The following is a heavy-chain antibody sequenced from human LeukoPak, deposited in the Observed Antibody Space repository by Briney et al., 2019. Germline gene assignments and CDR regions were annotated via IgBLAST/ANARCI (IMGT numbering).Heavy chain of an antibody. J-gene: IGHJ4*02. D-gene: IGHD3-9*01. Sequence: PGGSLRLSCAASGFTFSTYAMTWVRRAPGKGLEWVSSISATDGSAYFGDSVKGRFTISRDNSKNTLYLQMNSLRAEDTAIYYCAKGSYFDLSNRLLDYWGQGTLVTVSS. CDR3: AKGSYFDLSNRLLDY. CDR2: ISATDGSA. CDR1: GFTFSTYA. V-gene: IGHV3-23*01.